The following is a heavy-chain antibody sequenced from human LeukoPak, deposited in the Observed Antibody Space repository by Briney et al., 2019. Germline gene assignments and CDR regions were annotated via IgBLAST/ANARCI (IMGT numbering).Heavy chain of an antibody. CDR3: ARHPAGIFDY. Sequence: PSETLSLTCTVSGGSISSSSYYWGWIRQPPGTGLEWIGSIYYSGSTYYNPSLKSRVTISVDTSKNQFSLKLSSVTAADTAVYYCARHPAGIFDYWGQGTLVTVSS. V-gene: IGHV4-39*01. J-gene: IGHJ4*02. CDR1: GGSISSSSYY. CDR2: IYYSGST.